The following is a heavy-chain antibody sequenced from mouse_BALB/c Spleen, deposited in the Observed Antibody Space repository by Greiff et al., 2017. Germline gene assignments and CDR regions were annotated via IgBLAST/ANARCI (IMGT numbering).Heavy chain of an antibody. D-gene: IGHD3-1*01. V-gene: IGHV1S81*02. Sequence: QVQLQQPGAELVKPGASVKLSCKASGYTFTSYWMHWVQQRPGQGLEWIGGINPSNGRTNYNEKFKSQATLTVDNSSSTAYMQLSSLTSEDSAVYYCARRGTGPYYDAMDYWGQGTSVTVSA. CDR3: ARRGTGPYYDAMDY. CDR1: GYTFTSYW. J-gene: IGHJ4*01. CDR2: INPSNGRT.